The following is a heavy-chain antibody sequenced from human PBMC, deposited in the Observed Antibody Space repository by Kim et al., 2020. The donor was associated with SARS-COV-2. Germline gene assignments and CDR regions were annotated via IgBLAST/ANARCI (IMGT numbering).Heavy chain of an antibody. CDR3: AKDYPTPSFDL. V-gene: IGHV3-23*01. J-gene: IGHJ2*01. Sequence: TYYADSVKGRFTISRDNSKNTLYLQMNSLRAEDTAVYYCAKDYPTPSFDLWGRGTLVTVSS. CDR2: T. D-gene: IGHD2-15*01.